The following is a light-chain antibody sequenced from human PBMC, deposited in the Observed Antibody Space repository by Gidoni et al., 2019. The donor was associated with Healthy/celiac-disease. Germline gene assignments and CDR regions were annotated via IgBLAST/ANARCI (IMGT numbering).Light chain of an antibody. CDR2: AAS. CDR3: QQSYSTPLT. V-gene: IGKV1-39*01. CDR1: QSSSRY. Sequence: DIQMTQSPSSLSASVGDRVTITCRASQSSSRYLNWYQQKPGKAPKLLIYAASSLQSGVPSRFSGSGSGTDFTLTISSLQPEDFATYYCQQSYSTPLTFGGGTKVEIK. J-gene: IGKJ4*02.